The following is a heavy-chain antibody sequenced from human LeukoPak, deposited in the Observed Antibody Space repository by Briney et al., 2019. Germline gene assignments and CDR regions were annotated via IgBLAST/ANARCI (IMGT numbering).Heavy chain of an antibody. V-gene: IGHV5-51*01. Sequence: HGESLKISCKASGYSFTDYWIVWVRQMPGKGLEWMGAIYPGDSDTRYSPSLDGQVTISADKSISTAYLQWSSLKASDTAMYYCARHVFYYDSSGYYRAEHYFDYWGQGTLVTVSS. CDR2: IYPGDSDT. J-gene: IGHJ4*02. D-gene: IGHD3-22*01. CDR3: ARHVFYYDSSGYYRAEHYFDY. CDR1: GYSFTDYW.